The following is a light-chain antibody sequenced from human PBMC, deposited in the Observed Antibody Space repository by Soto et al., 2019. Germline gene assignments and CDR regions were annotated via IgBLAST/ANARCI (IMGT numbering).Light chain of an antibody. J-gene: IGKJ1*01. CDR3: QQSYSTPRT. CDR1: QSISSW. CDR2: DAS. Sequence: DIQMTQSPSTLSASVGDRVTITCRASQSISSWLAWYQQKPGKAPKLLIYDASSLESGVPSRFSGGGSGTDFTLTISSLQPEDFATYYCQQSYSTPRTFGQGTKVDIK. V-gene: IGKV1-5*01.